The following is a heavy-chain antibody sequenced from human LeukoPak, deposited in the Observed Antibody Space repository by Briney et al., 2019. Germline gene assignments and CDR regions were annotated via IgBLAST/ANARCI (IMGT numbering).Heavy chain of an antibody. Sequence: GGSLRLSCAASGFTFSSYGMHWVRQALGKGLEWVAVISYDGSNKYYADSVKGRFTISRDNSKNTLYLQMNSLRAEDTAVYYCAKDRGGFLRLCDYWGQGTLVTVSS. D-gene: IGHD3-16*01. V-gene: IGHV3-30*18. CDR1: GFTFSSYG. CDR3: AKDRGGFLRLCDY. CDR2: ISYDGSNK. J-gene: IGHJ4*02.